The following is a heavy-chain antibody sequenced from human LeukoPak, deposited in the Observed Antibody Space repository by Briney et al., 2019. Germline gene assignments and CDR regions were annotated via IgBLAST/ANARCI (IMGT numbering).Heavy chain of an antibody. CDR2: INNSGSNT. V-gene: IGHV3-23*01. Sequence: QSGGSLRLSCAASGFTFSSYAMSWVRQAPGEALAWVSGINNSGSNTYYADSVKGRFTISRDNSKNTLYLQMNSLRAEDTAVYYCAKDQLTGGYNYGYGTFDILGQGTMVTVSS. D-gene: IGHD5-18*01. CDR1: GFTFSSYA. CDR3: AKDQLTGGYNYGYGTFDI. J-gene: IGHJ3*02.